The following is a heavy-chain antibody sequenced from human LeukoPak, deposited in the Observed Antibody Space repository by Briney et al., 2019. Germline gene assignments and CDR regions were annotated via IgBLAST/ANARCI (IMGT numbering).Heavy chain of an antibody. D-gene: IGHD3-10*01. J-gene: IGHJ4*02. Sequence: EASVKVSRKASGYTFTSHDISWVRQAPGQGLEWMGRISVYNGHTNYAQTFQGRVTMTTDTFTNTAYMELRSLTSDDTAVYYCATSRLYNEDYWGQGTLVTVSS. CDR2: ISVYNGHT. CDR3: ATSRLYNEDY. V-gene: IGHV1-18*01. CDR1: GYTFTSHD.